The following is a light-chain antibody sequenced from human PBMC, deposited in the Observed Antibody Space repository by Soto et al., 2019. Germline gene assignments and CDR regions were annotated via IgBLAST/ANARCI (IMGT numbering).Light chain of an antibody. J-gene: IGKJ5*01. V-gene: IGKV1-9*01. CDR3: QQLYSYPIT. Sequence: DVQLTQSPSFLSASVGDRVTITCRASQDIRSFLAWYQQKPGKAPKLLIYAASTLQSGVPSKFSGSGSGTEFTLAISGLHPEDFATYYCQQLYSYPITFGQGTRLEI. CDR1: QDIRSF. CDR2: AAS.